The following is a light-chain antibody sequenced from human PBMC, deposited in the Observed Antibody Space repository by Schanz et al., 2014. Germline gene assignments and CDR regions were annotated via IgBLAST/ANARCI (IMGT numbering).Light chain of an antibody. CDR2: EGS. V-gene: IGLV2-14*02. CDR3: SSHTAITTAVV. Sequence: QSALTQPASVSGSPGQSITISCTGTSSDVGSYNLVSWYQQHPGKAPKLMIYEGSKRPSGVSNRFSGSKSGNTASLTISGLLAEDEADYHCSSHTAITTAVVFGGGTKLTVL. J-gene: IGLJ2*01. CDR1: SSDVGSYNL.